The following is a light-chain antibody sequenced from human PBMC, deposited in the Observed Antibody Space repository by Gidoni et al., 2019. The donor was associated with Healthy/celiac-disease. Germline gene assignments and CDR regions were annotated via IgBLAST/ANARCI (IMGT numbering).Light chain of an antibody. CDR3: QQSYSTPRYT. V-gene: IGKV1-39*01. CDR2: AAS. J-gene: IGKJ2*01. CDR1: QSISSY. Sequence: DIQMTQSPSSLSASVGDRVIITCRASQSISSYLNWYQQKPGKAPKLLIYAASSLQSGVPSRFSGSGSGTDFTLTISSLQPEDFATYYCQQSYSTPRYTFGQGTKLEIK.